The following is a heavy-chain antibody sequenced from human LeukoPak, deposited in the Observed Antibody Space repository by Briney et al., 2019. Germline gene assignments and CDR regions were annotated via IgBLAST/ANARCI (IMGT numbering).Heavy chain of an antibody. CDR2: INHSGST. CDR3: ARISTAMVDY. CDR1: GGSFSGYY. D-gene: IGHD5-18*01. V-gene: IGHV4-34*01. Sequence: SETLSLTCAVYGGSFSGYYWSWIRQPPGKGLEWIGEINHSGSTNYNPSLKSRVTISVDTSKNQFSLKLSSVTAADTAAYYCARISTAMVDYWGQGTLVTVSS. J-gene: IGHJ4*02.